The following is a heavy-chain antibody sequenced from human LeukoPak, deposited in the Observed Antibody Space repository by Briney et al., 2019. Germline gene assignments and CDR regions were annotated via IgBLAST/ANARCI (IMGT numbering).Heavy chain of an antibody. Sequence: SVKVSCKASGGTFSSYAISWVRQAPGQGLEWMGGIIPILGTATYAQKFQGRVTITADESTSTAYMELSSLRSEDTAVYYCAREVSYYDSSGTFDYWGQGTLVTVSS. CDR3: AREVSYYDSSGTFDY. V-gene: IGHV1-69*01. D-gene: IGHD3-22*01. CDR1: GGTFSSYA. J-gene: IGHJ4*02. CDR2: IIPILGTA.